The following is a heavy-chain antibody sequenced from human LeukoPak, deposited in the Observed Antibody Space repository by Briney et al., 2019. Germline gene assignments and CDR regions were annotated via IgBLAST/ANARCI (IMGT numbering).Heavy chain of an antibody. V-gene: IGHV3-48*03. CDR2: ISSSGSTI. CDR1: GFTFSSYE. D-gene: IGHD3-16*01. CDR3: ARDGDYYYMDV. J-gene: IGHJ6*03. Sequence: GGSLRLSCAASGFTFSSYEMNWVRQAPGKGLEWVSYISSSGSTIYYADSVKGRFTISRDNAKNSLYLQMNSLRAEDTALYYCARDGDYYYMDVWGKGTTVTVSS.